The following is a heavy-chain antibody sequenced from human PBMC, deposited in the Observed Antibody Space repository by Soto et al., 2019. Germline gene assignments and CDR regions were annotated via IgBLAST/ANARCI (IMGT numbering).Heavy chain of an antibody. D-gene: IGHD3-9*01. CDR2: ISGGGGGT. CDR3: AKDRYYDLLTGYYYFDY. V-gene: IGHV3-23*01. J-gene: IGHJ4*02. Sequence: GGSLRLSCAASGFTFSSYAMTWVRQAPGKGLEWVSGISGGGGGTYYADSMKGRFTISRDNSKNTLFLQMNSLRAEDTAVYYCAKDRYYDLLTGYYYFDYWGQGTLVTVSS. CDR1: GFTFSSYA.